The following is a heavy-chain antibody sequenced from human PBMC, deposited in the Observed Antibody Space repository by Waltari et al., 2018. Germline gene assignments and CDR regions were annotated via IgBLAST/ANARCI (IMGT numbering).Heavy chain of an antibody. CDR3: ARAYVKWFDP. Sequence: QVQLVQSGAEVKKPGASLKVSCKASGYTLTGQYLHWVRQAPGEGLGWMGWIDPKSGDTKYEQKFQGRVTMTRDTSINTAYMELSRLRSDDTAVYYCARAYVKWFDPWGQGSLVIVSS. CDR2: IDPKSGDT. V-gene: IGHV1-2*02. J-gene: IGHJ5*02. D-gene: IGHD3-10*02. CDR1: GYTLTGQY.